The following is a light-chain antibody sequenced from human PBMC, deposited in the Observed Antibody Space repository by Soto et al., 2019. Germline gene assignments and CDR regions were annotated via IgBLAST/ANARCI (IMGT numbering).Light chain of an antibody. CDR3: AAWDDSLNGYV. Sequence: QSVLTQPPSASGTPGQRVTISCSESSSNIGINTVNWYQQLPGAAPKLLIYTNNQRPSGVPDRFSASKSGTSASLAISGLQSEDEADYYCAAWDDSLNGYVFGTGTKVTVL. CDR2: TNN. J-gene: IGLJ1*01. CDR1: SSNIGINT. V-gene: IGLV1-44*01.